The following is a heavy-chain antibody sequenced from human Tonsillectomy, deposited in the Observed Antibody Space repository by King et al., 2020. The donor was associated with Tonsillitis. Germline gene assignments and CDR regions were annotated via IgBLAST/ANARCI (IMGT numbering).Heavy chain of an antibody. CDR3: ARQTPAAGRGNWFDP. CDR2: IYYSGST. CDR1: GGSISSSSYY. J-gene: IGHJ5*02. V-gene: IGHV4-39*07. Sequence: QLQESGPGLVKPSETLSLTCTVSGGSISSSSYYWGWIRQPPGKGLEWIGSIYYSGSTYYNPSLKSRVTISVDTSKNQFSLRLSSVTAADTAVYYCARQTPAAGRGNWFDPWGQGTLVTVSS. D-gene: IGHD6-13*01.